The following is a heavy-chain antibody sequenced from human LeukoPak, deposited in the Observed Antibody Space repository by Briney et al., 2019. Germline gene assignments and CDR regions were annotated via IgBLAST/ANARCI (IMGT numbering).Heavy chain of an antibody. D-gene: IGHD5-18*01. J-gene: IGHJ4*02. V-gene: IGHV1-24*01. Sequence: ASVSVSYRVCGYTLTELCMHWVRQAPGKGREGRGGFDPEDGEKIYTQKFQDRVTMTEDTSTDTAYMELSSLRSEDTAVYYCATSAGRGYSYGSAPYFDYWGQGTLVTVSS. CDR3: ATSAGRGYSYGSAPYFDY. CDR1: GYTLTELC. CDR2: FDPEDGEK.